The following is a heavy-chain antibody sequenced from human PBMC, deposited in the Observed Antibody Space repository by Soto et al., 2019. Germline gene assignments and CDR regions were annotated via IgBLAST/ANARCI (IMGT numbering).Heavy chain of an antibody. V-gene: IGHV3-53*01. CDR3: VRENYYYGMDV. CDR2: INDGGST. Sequence: EVQLVESGGGLIQPGGSLRLSCAASGFNVSVNYMNWVRQAPGKGLEWVSVINDGGSTNYADSVRGRFTISRDTSKNTLSLQMNSLRAEDTAVYYCVRENYYYGMDVWGQGTTVIVSS. J-gene: IGHJ6*02. CDR1: GFNVSVNY.